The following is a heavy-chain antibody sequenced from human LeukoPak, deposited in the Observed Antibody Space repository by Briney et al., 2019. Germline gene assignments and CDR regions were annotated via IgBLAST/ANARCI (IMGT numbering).Heavy chain of an antibody. Sequence: SETLSLTCTVSGGSISSHYWSWIRRPPRKGLEGIGYIYYSGSTNYNPSLKSRVTISVDTSKNQFSLKLSSVTAADTAVDYCARQDGVGYVDYWGQGTLVTVSS. J-gene: IGHJ4*02. CDR1: GGSISSHY. V-gene: IGHV4-59*11. CDR3: ARQDGVGYVDY. D-gene: IGHD5-24*01. CDR2: IYYSGST.